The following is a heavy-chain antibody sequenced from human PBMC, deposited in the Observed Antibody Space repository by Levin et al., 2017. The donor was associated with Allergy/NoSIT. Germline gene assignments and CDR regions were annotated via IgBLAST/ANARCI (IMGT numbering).Heavy chain of an antibody. CDR1: GDSVSSNSAA. CDR3: ARGPLYIYSYSSGWYGDAFDI. J-gene: IGHJ3*02. Sequence: SQTLSLTCAISGDSVSSNSAAWNWIRQSPSRGLEWLGRTYYRSKWYNDYAVSVKSRITINPDTSKNQFSLQLNSVTPEDTAVYYCARGPLYIYSYSSGWYGDAFDIWGQGTMVTVSS. CDR2: TYYRSKWYN. D-gene: IGHD6-19*01. V-gene: IGHV6-1*01.